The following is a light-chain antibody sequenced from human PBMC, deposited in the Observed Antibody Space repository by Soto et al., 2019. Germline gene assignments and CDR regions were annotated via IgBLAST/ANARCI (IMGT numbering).Light chain of an antibody. J-gene: IGLJ3*02. V-gene: IGLV8-61*01. CDR3: LLYVSRVIRV. CDR1: SGTVSTSHY. Sequence: QAVVTQEPSFSVSPGGTVTITCDFSSGTVSTSHYPSWYQQTPGQAPRTLIYNATNRSSGVPDRFSGSILGNKAALTITGAQADDESVYYCLLYVSRVIRVFGGGTKPTVL. CDR2: NAT.